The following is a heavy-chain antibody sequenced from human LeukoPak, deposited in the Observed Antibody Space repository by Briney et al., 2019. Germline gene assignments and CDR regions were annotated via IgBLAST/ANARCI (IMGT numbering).Heavy chain of an antibody. CDR3: ARGQGA. CDR1: GFTFSSYA. CDR2: IYIGGGT. V-gene: IGHV3-53*01. J-gene: IGHJ5*02. Sequence: GGSLRLSCAASGFTFSSYAMSWVRQAPGKGLEWVAVIYIGGGTYYAASVKGRFTISRVTSKNTLFLQMNSLRAEDTAMYYCARGQGAWGQGTLVTVSS.